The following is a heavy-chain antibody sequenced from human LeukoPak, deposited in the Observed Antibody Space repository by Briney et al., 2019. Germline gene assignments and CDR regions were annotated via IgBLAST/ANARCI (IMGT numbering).Heavy chain of an antibody. CDR3: ARVKDIVVVPAAPYYYYGMDV. D-gene: IGHD2-2*01. CDR1: GYTFTGYY. J-gene: IGHJ6*02. V-gene: IGHV1-2*02. Sequence: ASVAVSCKASGYTFTGYYMHWVRQAPGQGLEWMGWINPNSGGTNYAQKFQGRVTMTRDTSISTAYMELSRLRSDDTAVYYCARVKDIVVVPAAPYYYYGMDVWGQGTTVTVSS. CDR2: INPNSGGT.